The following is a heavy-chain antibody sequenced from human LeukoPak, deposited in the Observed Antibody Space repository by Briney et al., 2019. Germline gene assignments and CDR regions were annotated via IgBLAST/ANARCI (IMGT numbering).Heavy chain of an antibody. D-gene: IGHD3-16*02. J-gene: IGHJ4*02. CDR2: IQYDGSNE. CDR1: GFTFSSYG. V-gene: IGHV3-30*12. Sequence: GGSLRLSCAASGFTFSSYGMHWVRQAPGKGLEWVAYIQYDGSNEQYAHSVKGRFRISRDSSKNILYLQMNSLRAEDTAVYYCARSLRITFGGVIENFDYWGQGTLVTVSS. CDR3: ARSLRITFGGVIENFDY.